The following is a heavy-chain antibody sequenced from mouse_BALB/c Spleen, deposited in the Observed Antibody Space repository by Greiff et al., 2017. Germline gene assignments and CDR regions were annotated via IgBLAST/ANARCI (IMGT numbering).Heavy chain of an antibody. Sequence: EVQRVESGPGLVKPSQSLSLTCSVTGYSITSGYYWNWIRQFPGNKLEWMGYISYDGSNNYNPSLKNRISITRDTSKNQFFLKLNSVTTEDTATYYCARGYGNYSWFAYWGQGTLVTVSA. D-gene: IGHD2-10*02. CDR2: ISYDGSN. CDR1: GYSITSGYY. V-gene: IGHV3-6*02. CDR3: ARGYGNYSWFAY. J-gene: IGHJ3*01.